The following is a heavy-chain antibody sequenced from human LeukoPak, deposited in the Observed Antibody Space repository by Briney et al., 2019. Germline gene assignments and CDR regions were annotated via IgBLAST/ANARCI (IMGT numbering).Heavy chain of an antibody. V-gene: IGHV1-18*01. CDR2: ISTSNGNT. CDR3: ARPGLICTTGVCYIAWYFDY. J-gene: IGHJ4*02. CDR1: GYTFTSYD. D-gene: IGHD2-8*01. Sequence: ASVKVSCKASGYTFTSYDISWVRQAPGQGLEWMGWISTSNGNTKYGQKVQGRVTMTTDSSTKTAYMELRSLRSDDTAVYYCARPGLICTTGVCYIAWYFDYWGQGTLVTVSS.